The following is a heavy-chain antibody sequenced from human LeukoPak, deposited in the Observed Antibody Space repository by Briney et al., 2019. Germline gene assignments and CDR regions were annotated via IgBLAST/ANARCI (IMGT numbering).Heavy chain of an antibody. CDR1: GFTFSDHY. Sequence: PGGSLRLSCATSGFTFSDHYMDWVRQAPGKGLEWVARTRTKAKDYTIEYAASVKGRFTVSRDESMHSLYLQMNSLKTEDTAVYYCARGPTVTFNYHYGMDVWGQGTTVTVSS. CDR3: ARGPTVTFNYHYGMDV. V-gene: IGHV3-72*01. J-gene: IGHJ6*02. CDR2: TRTKAKDYTI. D-gene: IGHD4-17*01.